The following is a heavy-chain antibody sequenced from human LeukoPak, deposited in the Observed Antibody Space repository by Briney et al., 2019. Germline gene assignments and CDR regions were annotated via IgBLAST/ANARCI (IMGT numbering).Heavy chain of an antibody. CDR1: GFIFSNYE. J-gene: IGHJ4*02. CDR3: ARSMSGSREL. CDR2: INSSGSTI. V-gene: IGHV3-48*03. D-gene: IGHD1-26*01. Sequence: GGSLRLSCAASGFIFSNYEMNWVRQAPGKGLEWVSYINSSGSTIYYADSVKGRFTISRDNAKNTLYLQMNSLSAEDTAMYYCARSMSGSRELWGQGTLVTVSP.